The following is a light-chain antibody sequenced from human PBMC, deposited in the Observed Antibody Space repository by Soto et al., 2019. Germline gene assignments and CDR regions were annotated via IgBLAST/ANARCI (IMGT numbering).Light chain of an antibody. J-gene: IGLJ1*01. V-gene: IGLV1-44*01. CDR2: SND. CDR3: DTWDDTMLGNV. Sequence: QSVLTQPPSASATPGQRVTISCSGRSSDVGSNTVNWYQQFPGAAPKLLIYSNDQRPSGVPDRFSASKSGTSASLAISGLQSEDEADYYCDTWDDTMLGNVFGTGNKVT. CDR1: SSDVGSNT.